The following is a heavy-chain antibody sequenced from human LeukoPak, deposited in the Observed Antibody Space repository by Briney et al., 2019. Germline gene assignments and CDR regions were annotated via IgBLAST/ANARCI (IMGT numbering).Heavy chain of an antibody. CDR3: ARVGSAAVDY. V-gene: IGHV3-21*01. CDR2: ISSSSSYI. D-gene: IGHD2-15*01. Sequence: GGSLRLSCAASGFTFSSYSMNWVRQAPGKGVEWVSSISSSSSYISYADSVKGRFTISRDNDKNSLYLQMNSLRAEDTAVYYCARVGSAAVDYWGQGTLVTVSS. J-gene: IGHJ4*02. CDR1: GFTFSSYS.